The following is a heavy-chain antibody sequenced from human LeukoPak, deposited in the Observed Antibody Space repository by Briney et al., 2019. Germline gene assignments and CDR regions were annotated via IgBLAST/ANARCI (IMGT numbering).Heavy chain of an antibody. CDR3: AIQSTVVKNFDY. Sequence: GGSLRLSCAASGFTFSSYAMSWVRQAPGKGLEWVSAISGSGGSTYYADSVKGRFTISRDNSKNTLSLQMNSLRAEDTAVYYCAIQSTVVKNFDYWGQGTLVTVSS. CDR2: ISGSGGST. V-gene: IGHV3-23*01. D-gene: IGHD4-23*01. CDR1: GFTFSSYA. J-gene: IGHJ4*02.